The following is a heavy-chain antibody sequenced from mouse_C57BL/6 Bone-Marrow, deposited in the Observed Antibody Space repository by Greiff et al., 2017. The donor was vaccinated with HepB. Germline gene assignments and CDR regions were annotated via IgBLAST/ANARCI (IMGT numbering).Heavy chain of an antibody. V-gene: IGHV6-3*01. J-gene: IGHJ4*01. Sequence: DVKLEESGGGLVQPGGSMKLSCVASGFTFSNYWMNWVRQSPEKGLEWVAQIRLKSDNYATHYAESVKGRFTISRDDSKSSVYLQMNNLRAEDTGIYCCTAYDDGYAMDYWGQGTSVTVSS. CDR1: GFTFSNYW. CDR2: IRLKSDNYAT. CDR3: TAYDDGYAMDY. D-gene: IGHD2-4*01.